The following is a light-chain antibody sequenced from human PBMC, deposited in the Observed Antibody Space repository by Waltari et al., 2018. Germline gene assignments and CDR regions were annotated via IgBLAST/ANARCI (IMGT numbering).Light chain of an antibody. CDR2: KAS. CDR3: QQYTDYPFT. V-gene: IGKV1-5*03. Sequence: DIQMTQSPSTLSASVGDRVTITCRASQNINSWLAWYQQKPGKAPKLLIYKASSLETGVPSRFSGSESGTEFTLTINSLQPDDFATYYCQQYTDYPFTFGPGTKVDIK. CDR1: QNINSW. J-gene: IGKJ3*01.